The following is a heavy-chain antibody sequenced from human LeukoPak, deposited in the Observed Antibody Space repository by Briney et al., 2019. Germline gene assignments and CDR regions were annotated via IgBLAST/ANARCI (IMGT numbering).Heavy chain of an antibody. D-gene: IGHD3-16*02. J-gene: IGHJ4*02. CDR2: IYYSGST. V-gene: IGHV4-39*01. CDR3: ARHEKSGVMITFGGVIVSGFFDY. Sequence: SETLSLTCTVSGGSISSSSYYWGWIRQPPGKGLEWIGSIYYSGSTYYNPSLKSRVTISVDTSKNQFSLKLSSVTAADTAVYYCARHEKSGVMITFGGVIVSGFFDYWGQGTLVTVSS. CDR1: GGSISSSSYY.